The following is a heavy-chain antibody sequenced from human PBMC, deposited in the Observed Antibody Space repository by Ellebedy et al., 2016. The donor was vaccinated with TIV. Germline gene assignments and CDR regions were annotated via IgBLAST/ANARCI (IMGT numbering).Heavy chain of an antibody. J-gene: IGHJ4*02. CDR1: GFSFTNAW. V-gene: IGHV3-15*07. CDR2: IKSKMDGGTR. CDR3: TTDRSFGYYSEH. D-gene: IGHD3-16*01. Sequence: GESLKISCAASGFSFTNAWMNWVRQTPGKGLEWVGRIKSKMDGGTRDYAAPVQGRFTISRDDSTNTLHLRLNSLKTEDTAVYYCTTDRSFGYYSEHWGRGSLVTVSS.